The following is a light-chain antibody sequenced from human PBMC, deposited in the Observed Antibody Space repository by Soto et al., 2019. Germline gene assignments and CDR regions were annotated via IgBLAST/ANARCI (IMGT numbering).Light chain of an antibody. V-gene: IGLV3-1*01. CDR2: QSF. Sequence: SYELTQPPSVSVSPGQTASITCSGDKLGDRYAYWYQQKPGQSPVLITYQSFRRPSGIPERFSGSNSGSAATLTISGTQARDEADYYCQAWDSTTAVFGGGTKLTVL. CDR3: QAWDSTTAV. J-gene: IGLJ2*01. CDR1: KLGDRY.